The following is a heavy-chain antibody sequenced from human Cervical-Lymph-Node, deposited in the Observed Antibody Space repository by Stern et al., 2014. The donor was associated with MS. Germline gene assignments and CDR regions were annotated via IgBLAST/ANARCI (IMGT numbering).Heavy chain of an antibody. CDR2: INRGGSST. V-gene: IGHV3-74*02. CDR3: ARSSGASGDAMDV. Sequence: EVHLVESGGGLLQPGGSLRLSCGASGFTFSTYWMHWVRQGPGKGLVWVSRINRGGSSTSYTDSVRGRFTISRDNAKNTVDLQMTSLRAEDTAVYYCARSSGASGDAMDVWGQGTTVTVSS. J-gene: IGHJ6*02. CDR1: GFTFSTYW. D-gene: IGHD2-15*01.